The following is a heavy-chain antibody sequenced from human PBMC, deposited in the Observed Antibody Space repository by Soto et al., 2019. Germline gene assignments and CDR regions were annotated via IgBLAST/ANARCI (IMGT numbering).Heavy chain of an antibody. CDR2: IYYSGST. CDR1: GGSISSGGYY. D-gene: IGHD5-18*01. Sequence: QVQLQESGPGLVKPSQTLSLTCTVSGGSISSGGYYWSWIRQHPGKGLEWIGYIYYSGSTYYNPSLTSRVTVPVDTSKNQFSLQLSSVTAADTAVYYCARDSGYSYGSVIWYFDLWGRGTLVTVSS. J-gene: IGHJ2*01. V-gene: IGHV4-31*03. CDR3: ARDSGYSYGSVIWYFDL.